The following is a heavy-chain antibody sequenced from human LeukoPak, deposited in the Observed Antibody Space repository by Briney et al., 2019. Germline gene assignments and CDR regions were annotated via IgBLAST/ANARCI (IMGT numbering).Heavy chain of an antibody. CDR3: ATRSESSYGGVFDF. CDR2: INTGNGNT. J-gene: IGHJ4*02. V-gene: IGHV1-3*04. Sequence: ASVKVSCKASGYTFTRYAMHWVRQAPGQSLDWMGWINTGNGNTKYSPKFQGRVTLSRHTSANTVYMEVTSLRSEDTAVYYCATRSESSYGGVFDFWGQGSLVTVSS. CDR1: GYTFTRYA. D-gene: IGHD3-10*01.